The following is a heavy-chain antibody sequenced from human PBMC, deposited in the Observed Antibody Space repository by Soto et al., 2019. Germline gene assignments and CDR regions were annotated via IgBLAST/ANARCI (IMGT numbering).Heavy chain of an antibody. CDR3: AREGSARITMVRGTNEGYYYYYMDV. CDR2: ISSSSSYI. CDR1: GFTFSSYS. D-gene: IGHD3-10*01. Sequence: GGSLRLSCAASGFTFSSYSMNWVRQAPGKGLEWVSSISSSSSYIYYADSVKGRFTISRDNAKNSLYLQMNSLRAEDTAVYYCAREGSARITMVRGTNEGYYYYYMDVWGKGTTVTVSS. J-gene: IGHJ6*03. V-gene: IGHV3-21*01.